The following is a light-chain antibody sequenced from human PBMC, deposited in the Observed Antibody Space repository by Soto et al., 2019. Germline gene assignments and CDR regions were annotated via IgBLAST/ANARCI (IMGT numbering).Light chain of an antibody. J-gene: IGLJ1*01. CDR2: DVS. CDR3: CSYAGSYTDV. Sequence: QSALTQPRSVSGSPGQSVTISCTGTSSDVGGYNYVSWYPQHPGKAPKLMIYDVSKRPSGVPDRFSGSKSGNTASLTISGLQAEDEAEYYCCSYAGSYTDVFGTGTKVTVL. V-gene: IGLV2-11*01. CDR1: SSDVGGYNY.